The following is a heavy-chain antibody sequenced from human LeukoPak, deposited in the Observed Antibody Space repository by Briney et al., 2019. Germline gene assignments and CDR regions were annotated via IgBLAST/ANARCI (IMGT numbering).Heavy chain of an antibody. CDR1: GFTVSSNY. Sequence: GGSLRLSCAASGFTVSSNYMSWVRQAPGKGLEWVSIIYSGGSTYYADSVKGRFTVSRDNSKNTLYLQMNSLRAEDTAVYYCARGQYYHYGTDVWGQGTTVTVSS. D-gene: IGHD4-11*01. CDR2: IYSGGST. V-gene: IGHV3-53*01. CDR3: ARGQYYHYGTDV. J-gene: IGHJ6*02.